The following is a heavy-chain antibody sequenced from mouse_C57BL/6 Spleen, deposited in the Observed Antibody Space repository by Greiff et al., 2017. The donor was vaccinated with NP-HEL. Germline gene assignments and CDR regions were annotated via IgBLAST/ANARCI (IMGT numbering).Heavy chain of an antibody. D-gene: IGHD2-3*01. CDR3: ARRNDGYPAMAMDY. CDR1: GYTFTSYW. Sequence: QVQLQQSGAELVKPGASVKLSCKASGYTFTSYWMQWVKQRPGQGLEWIGEIDPSDSYTNYNQKFKGKATLTVDTSSSTAYMQLSSLTSEDSAVYYCARRNDGYPAMAMDYWGQGTSVTVSS. J-gene: IGHJ4*01. V-gene: IGHV1-50*01. CDR2: IDPSDSYT.